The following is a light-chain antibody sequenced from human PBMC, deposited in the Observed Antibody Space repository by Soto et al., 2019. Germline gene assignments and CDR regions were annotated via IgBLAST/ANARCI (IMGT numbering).Light chain of an antibody. J-gene: IGKJ1*01. V-gene: IGKV1-6*01. CDR2: AAS. CDR3: LQDYNYPRT. Sequence: AIPMTQSPSSLSASVGDRVTITCRASQGIRNDLGWYQEKPGKPPKLLIYAASSLQSGVPSRFSGSGSDTEFTLTISSLQPEDFATYYCLQDYNYPRTFGQGTKVEIK. CDR1: QGIRND.